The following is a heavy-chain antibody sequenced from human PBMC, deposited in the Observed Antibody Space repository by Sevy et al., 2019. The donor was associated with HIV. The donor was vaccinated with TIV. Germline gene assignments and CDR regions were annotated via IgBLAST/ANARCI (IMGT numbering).Heavy chain of an antibody. D-gene: IGHD3-3*01. CDR2: IYPGDSDT. CDR3: ARHGPYYDFWSGYYRANWFDP. CDR1: GYSFTSYW. V-gene: IGHV5-51*01. Sequence: MRGESLKISCKGSGYSFTSYWIGWVRQMPGKGLEWMGIIYPGDSDTRSSPSFQGQVTISADKSISTAYLQWSSLKASDTAMYYCARHGPYYDFWSGYYRANWFDPWGQGTLVTVSS. J-gene: IGHJ5*02.